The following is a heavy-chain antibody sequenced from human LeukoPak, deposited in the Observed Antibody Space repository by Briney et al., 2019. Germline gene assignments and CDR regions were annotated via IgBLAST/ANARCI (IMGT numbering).Heavy chain of an antibody. CDR1: GYTLTESS. D-gene: IGHD6-13*01. CDR2: FDPEDGET. CDR3: ATDVPAAASRLYYYYGMDV. V-gene: IGHV1-24*01. Sequence: AAVKVSYKDSGYTLTESSMHLVRQAPGKGLEWTGGFDPEDGETIYAQKCQGRVTMTEDTSTDKAYMELSSLRSEDTAVYYCATDVPAAASRLYYYYGMDVWGQGTTVTVSS. J-gene: IGHJ6*02.